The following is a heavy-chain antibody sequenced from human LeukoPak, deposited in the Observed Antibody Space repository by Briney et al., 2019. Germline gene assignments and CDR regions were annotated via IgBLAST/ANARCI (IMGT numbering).Heavy chain of an antibody. V-gene: IGHV6-1*01. CDR1: GDNVSSNTPA. Sequence: SQTLSLTCALSGDNVSSNTPAWNWIRQSPSRGLEWLGRTYYRSKWYNDYAVSVRSRITINPDTAKNQFSLQLNSVTPEDTAVYYCARQQRGAFDYWGQGTLVTVSS. CDR2: TYYRSKWYN. D-gene: IGHD6-13*01. J-gene: IGHJ4*02. CDR3: ARQQRGAFDY.